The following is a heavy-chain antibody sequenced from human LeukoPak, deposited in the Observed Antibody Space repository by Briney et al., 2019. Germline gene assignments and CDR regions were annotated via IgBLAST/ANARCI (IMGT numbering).Heavy chain of an antibody. Sequence: EASETLSLTCAVYGGSFSGYYWSWIRQPPGKGLEWIGEINHSGSTNYNPSLKSRVTISVDTSKNQFSLKLSSVTAADTAVYYCARSTRRTYDSSGYYKGRKYYFDYWGQGTLVTVSS. J-gene: IGHJ4*02. CDR3: ARSTRRTYDSSGYYKGRKYYFDY. D-gene: IGHD3-22*01. V-gene: IGHV4-34*01. CDR2: INHSGST. CDR1: GGSFSGYY.